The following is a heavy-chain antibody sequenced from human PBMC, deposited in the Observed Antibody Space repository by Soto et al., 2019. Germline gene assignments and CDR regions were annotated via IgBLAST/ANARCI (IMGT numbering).Heavy chain of an antibody. CDR2: IYYSGST. V-gene: IGHV4-31*03. CDR3: ANACCGGDWYSFIGFYYYMDV. D-gene: IGHD2-21*01. Sequence: QVQLQQSGPGLVKPSQTLSLTCTVSGGSISSGGYYWSWIRQHPGKGLEWIGYIYYSGSTYYNRSFQSRLTKSVDTSKHQFSLKLSSVTAADTAVYYCANACCGGDWYSFIGFYYYMDVWGQGTTVTVSS. CDR1: GGSISSGGYY. J-gene: IGHJ6*03.